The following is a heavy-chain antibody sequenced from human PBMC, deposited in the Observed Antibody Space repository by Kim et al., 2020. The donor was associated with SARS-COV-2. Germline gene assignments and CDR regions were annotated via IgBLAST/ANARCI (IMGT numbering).Heavy chain of an antibody. D-gene: IGHD4-17*01. Sequence: GGSLRLSCAASGFTFSSYSMNWVRQAPGKGLEWVSSISSSSSYIYYADSVKGRFTISRDNAKNSLYLQMNSLRAEDTAVYYCARVYGDYANWYFDLWGRGTLVTVSS. CDR1: GFTFSSYS. CDR3: ARVYGDYANWYFDL. V-gene: IGHV3-21*01. J-gene: IGHJ2*01. CDR2: ISSSSSYI.